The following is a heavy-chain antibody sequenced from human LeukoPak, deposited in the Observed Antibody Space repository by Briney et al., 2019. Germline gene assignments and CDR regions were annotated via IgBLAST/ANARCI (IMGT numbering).Heavy chain of an antibody. CDR1: GGSISSGGYY. V-gene: IGHV4-30-2*01. CDR2: IYHSGST. Sequence: PSQTLSLTCTVSGGSISSGGYYWSWIRQPPGKGLEWIGYIYHSGSTYYNPSLKSRVTISVDRSKNQFSLKLSSVTAADTAVYYCARDFWSGYSRVAFDIWGQGTMVTVSS. J-gene: IGHJ3*02. D-gene: IGHD3-3*01. CDR3: ARDFWSGYSRVAFDI.